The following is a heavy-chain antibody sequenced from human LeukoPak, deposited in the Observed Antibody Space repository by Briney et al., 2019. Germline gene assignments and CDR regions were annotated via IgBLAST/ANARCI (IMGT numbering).Heavy chain of an antibody. Sequence: GRSLRLSCAASGFTFDDYAMHWVRQAPGKGPEWVSGISWNSGSIGYADSVKGRFTISRDNAKNSLYLQMNSLRAEDTALYYCAKVSVGYSYGYFYDYWGQGTLVTVSS. CDR3: AKVSVGYSYGYFYDY. V-gene: IGHV3-9*01. D-gene: IGHD5-18*01. CDR1: GFTFDDYA. J-gene: IGHJ4*02. CDR2: ISWNSGSI.